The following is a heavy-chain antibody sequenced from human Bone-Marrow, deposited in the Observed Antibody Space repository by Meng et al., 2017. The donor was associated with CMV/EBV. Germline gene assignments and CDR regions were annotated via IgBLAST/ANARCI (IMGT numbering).Heavy chain of an antibody. Sequence: TFSASGMHWVRRAPGKGLEWVATIWYDGTNKYYADSLKGRFTISRDNSKNTLYLQMNSLRAEDTAVYYCARDQDIVVVPAAIGPFDLWGRGTLVTVSS. V-gene: IGHV3-33*01. CDR2: IWYDGTNK. CDR3: ARDQDIVVVPAAIGPFDL. D-gene: IGHD2-2*01. CDR1: TFSASG. J-gene: IGHJ2*01.